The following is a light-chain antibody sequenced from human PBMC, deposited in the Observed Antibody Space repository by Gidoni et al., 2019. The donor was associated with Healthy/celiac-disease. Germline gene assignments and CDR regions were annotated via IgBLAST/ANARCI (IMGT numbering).Light chain of an antibody. CDR2: DVS. CDR3: SSYTSSSTLGV. CDR1: SSDVGGYNY. V-gene: IGLV2-14*01. J-gene: IGLJ3*02. Sequence: QSALTQPASVSGSPGQSITISCTGTSSDVGGYNYVSWYQQHPGKAPKLMIYDVSNRPSGVSTRFSGSKSCNTASLTISGLQAEDEADYYCSSYTSSSTLGVFGGGTKLTVL.